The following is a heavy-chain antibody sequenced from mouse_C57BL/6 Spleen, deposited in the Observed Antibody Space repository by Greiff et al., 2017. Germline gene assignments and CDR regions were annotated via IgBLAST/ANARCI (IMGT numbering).Heavy chain of an antibody. CDR3: AGFAVVAGDAMDY. J-gene: IGHJ4*01. V-gene: IGHV2-5*01. Sequence: VQLQQSGPGLVQPSQSLSITCTVSGFSLTSYGVHWVRQSPGKGLEWLGVICRGGRTASNAAFMSRLSITKDNSKSQVFFKMNSLQADDTAIYYCAGFAVVAGDAMDYWGQGTSVTVSS. CDR1: GFSLTSYG. CDR2: ICRGGRT. D-gene: IGHD1-1*01.